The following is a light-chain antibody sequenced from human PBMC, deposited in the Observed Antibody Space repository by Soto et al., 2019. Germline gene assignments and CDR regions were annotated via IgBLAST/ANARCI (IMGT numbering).Light chain of an antibody. V-gene: IGLV2-11*01. CDR1: SSDVGGYNY. CDR3: CSYAGSPYV. CDR2: DVS. Sequence: SALTQPRSVSGSPGQSVTISCTGNSSDVGGYNYVSWYQQHPGKAPKLMIYDVSKQPSGVPDRFSGSKSGNTASLTISGLQAEDEADYYCCSYAGSPYVFGTGTKVTVL. J-gene: IGLJ1*01.